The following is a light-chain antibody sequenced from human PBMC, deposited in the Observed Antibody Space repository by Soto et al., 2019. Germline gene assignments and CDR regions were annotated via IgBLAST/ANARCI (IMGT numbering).Light chain of an antibody. CDR2: GNR. J-gene: IGLJ1*01. CDR1: SSNIGAGYD. Sequence: QSLLTNPPSVSGAPGQRVTISCTGTSSNIGAGYDVHWYQQFPGTAPKLLIYGNRNRPSGVPDRFSGSKSGTSASLAITGLQAEDEATYYCQSCDSSLSGSGVFGTGTKVTVL. CDR3: QSCDSSLSGSGV. V-gene: IGLV1-40*01.